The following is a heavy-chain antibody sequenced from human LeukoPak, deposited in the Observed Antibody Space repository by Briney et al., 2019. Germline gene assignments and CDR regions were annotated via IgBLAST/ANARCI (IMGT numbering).Heavy chain of an antibody. D-gene: IGHD3-9*01. CDR1: GGSFSGYY. CDR3: ARADTGYFIY. V-gene: IGHV4-34*01. J-gene: IGHJ4*02. Sequence: SETLSLTCAVYGGSFSGYYWSWIRQPPGKGLEWIGEINHSGSTNYNPSLKSRVTIPVDTSKNQFSLKLSSVTAADTAVYYCARADTGYFIYWGQGTLVTVSS. CDR2: INHSGST.